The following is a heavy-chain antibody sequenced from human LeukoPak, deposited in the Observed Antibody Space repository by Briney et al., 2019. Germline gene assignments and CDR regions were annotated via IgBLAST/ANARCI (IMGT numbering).Heavy chain of an antibody. CDR1: GGSINSGGFC. CDR2: IYDSGST. V-gene: IGHV4-31*03. Sequence: SETLSLTCTVSGGSINSGGFCWGWLRQHPGKGLEWIVCIYDSGSTFYYPSLKSRVAISLDKSKNQCSLSLRSVTAADTAVYYWARGGSFLGNYLYWGQGTLVTVSS. CDR3: ARGGSFLGNYLY. J-gene: IGHJ4*02. D-gene: IGHD5-24*01.